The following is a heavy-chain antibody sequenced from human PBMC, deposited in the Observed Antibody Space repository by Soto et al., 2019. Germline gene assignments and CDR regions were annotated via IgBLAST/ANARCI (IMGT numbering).Heavy chain of an antibody. CDR3: ARERSDNDYDYIWGVSS. CDR1: GGSISSGGYY. CDR2: IYYSGST. D-gene: IGHD3-16*01. J-gene: IGHJ4*02. Sequence: QVQLQESGPGLVKPSQTLSLTCTVSGGSISSGGYYWSWIRQHPGKGLEWIGYIYYSGSTYYNPSLKSRVTISVDTSKNQFSLKLSSVTAADTAVYYCARERSDNDYDYIWGVSSWGQGTLVTVSS. V-gene: IGHV4-31*03.